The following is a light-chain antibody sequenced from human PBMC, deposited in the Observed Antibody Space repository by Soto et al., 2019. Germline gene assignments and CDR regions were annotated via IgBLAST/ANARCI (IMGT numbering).Light chain of an antibody. CDR3: QQENSSTLT. V-gene: IGKV1-12*01. Sequence: DIPMTQTPFSLSPSVGYRGTITCRASQGISSWLAWYQQKPGKAPKLLIYAASSLQSGVPSRFSGSGSGTDFTLTISSLQPEDFATYFCQQENSSTLTFGQGTRLEIK. CDR2: AAS. J-gene: IGKJ5*01. CDR1: QGISSW.